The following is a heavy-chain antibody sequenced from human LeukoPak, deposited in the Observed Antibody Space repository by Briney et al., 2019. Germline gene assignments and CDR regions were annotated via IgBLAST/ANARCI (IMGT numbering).Heavy chain of an antibody. CDR1: GFTFNNYW. Sequence: GGSLRLSCAASGFTFNNYWMSWVRQAPGKGLEWVANIKQDGSEKNYVDSVKGRFTISRDNAKNSLSLQINSLRAEDTAVYYCARGASMVRGVIKHYLMDVWGKGTTVTVSS. CDR2: IKQDGSEK. CDR3: ARGASMVRGVIKHYLMDV. D-gene: IGHD3-10*01. V-gene: IGHV3-7*01. J-gene: IGHJ6*03.